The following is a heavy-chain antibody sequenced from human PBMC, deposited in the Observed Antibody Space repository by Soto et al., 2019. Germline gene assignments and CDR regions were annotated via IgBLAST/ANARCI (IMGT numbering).Heavy chain of an antibody. CDR1: GFTFSNAW. V-gene: IGHV3-15*01. J-gene: IGHJ6*02. Sequence: GGSLRLSCAASGFTFSNAWMSWVRQAAGKGLEWVGRIKSKTDGGTTDYAAPVKGRFTISRDDSKNTLYLQMNSLKTEDTAVYYCTTGALYYYYYGMDVWGQGTTVTVSS. CDR2: IKSKTDGGTT. CDR3: TTGALYYYYYGMDV.